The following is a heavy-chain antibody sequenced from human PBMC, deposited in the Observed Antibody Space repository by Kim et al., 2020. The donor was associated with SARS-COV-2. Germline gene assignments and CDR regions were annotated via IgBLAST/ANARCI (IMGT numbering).Heavy chain of an antibody. CDR3: ARGGMGRWFDP. D-gene: IGHD3-10*01. CDR2: T. J-gene: IGHJ5*02. V-gene: IGHV4-59*09. Sequence: TNHHPSLKSRVTISVDTSKNQFSLKLSSVTAADTAVYYCARGGMGRWFDPWGQGTLVTVSS.